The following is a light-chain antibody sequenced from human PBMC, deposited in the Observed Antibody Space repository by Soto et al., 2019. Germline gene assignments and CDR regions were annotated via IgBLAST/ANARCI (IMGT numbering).Light chain of an antibody. CDR2: GAS. V-gene: IGKV3-20*01. J-gene: IGKJ1*01. CDR3: QQYGTSPRT. Sequence: EIVLTQSPGTLSLSPGERATLSCRASQSVASGYLAWFQQKPGQAPRLLIHGASSRATGIPDRFSGSGSGTDFTLTISRLEPEDCAVYYCQQYGTSPRTFGQGTKVEIK. CDR1: QSVASGY.